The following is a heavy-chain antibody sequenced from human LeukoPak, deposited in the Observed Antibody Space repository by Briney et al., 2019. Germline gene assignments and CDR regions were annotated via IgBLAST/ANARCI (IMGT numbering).Heavy chain of an antibody. J-gene: IGHJ4*02. CDR1: GGSISSSSYY. Sequence: SETLSLTCTVSGGSISSSSYYWGWIRQPPGNGLEWIGSIYYSGSTYYNPSLKSRVTISVDTSKNQFSLKLSSVTAADTAVYYCARDFTFWSGYMYWGQGTLVTVSS. CDR3: ARDFTFWSGYMY. D-gene: IGHD3-3*01. V-gene: IGHV4-39*07. CDR2: IYYSGST.